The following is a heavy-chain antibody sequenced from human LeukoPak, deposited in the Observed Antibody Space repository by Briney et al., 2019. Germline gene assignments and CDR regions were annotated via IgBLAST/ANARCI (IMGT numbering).Heavy chain of an antibody. CDR2: ISYDRSNK. CDR1: GFTFSYFG. J-gene: IGHJ4*02. Sequence: GGSLRLSCAASGFTFSYFGMHWVREAPGKGLEWVAVISYDRSNKYYADSVKGRFTISRDNSKNTLYLKMNSLRTEDTAVYYCAKGIVSTSAGGFDYWGQGTLVTVSS. V-gene: IGHV3-30*18. D-gene: IGHD2-2*01. CDR3: AKGIVSTSAGGFDY.